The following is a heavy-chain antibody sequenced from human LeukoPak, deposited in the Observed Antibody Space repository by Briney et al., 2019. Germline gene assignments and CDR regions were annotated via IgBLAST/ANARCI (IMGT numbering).Heavy chain of an antibody. CDR3: ARWKVTTEGDRAFDI. Sequence: GGSLRLSCAASGFTFSSYWMSWVRQAPGKGLEWVANIKQDGSEKYYVDSVKGRFTISRDNAKNSLHLQMNSLRAEDTAVYYCARWKVTTEGDRAFDIWGQGTMVTVSS. D-gene: IGHD4-17*01. CDR1: GFTFSSYW. CDR2: IKQDGSEK. J-gene: IGHJ3*02. V-gene: IGHV3-7*01.